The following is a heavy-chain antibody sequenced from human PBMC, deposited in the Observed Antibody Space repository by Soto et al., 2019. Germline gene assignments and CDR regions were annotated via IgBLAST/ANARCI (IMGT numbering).Heavy chain of an antibody. CDR3: ANIRGYFYAGSGYHDY. V-gene: IGHV3-23*01. Sequence: EVQLLESGGGLVQPGGSLRLSCAASGFTFSSYAMSWVRQAPGKGLEWVSAISGSGGSTYYADSVKGRFTISRDNSKNKLNLQMNSLRAEDTALYYCANIRGYFYAGSGYHDYWGQGTLVTVSS. J-gene: IGHJ4*02. D-gene: IGHD3-22*01. CDR1: GFTFSSYA. CDR2: ISGSGGST.